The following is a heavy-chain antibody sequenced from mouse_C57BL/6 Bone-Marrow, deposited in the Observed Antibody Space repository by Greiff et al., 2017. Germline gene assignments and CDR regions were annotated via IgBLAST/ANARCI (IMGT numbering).Heavy chain of an antibody. J-gene: IGHJ4*01. CDR2: IYPGDGDT. CDR1: GYAFSSSW. CDR3: ARYDYDGYYYAMDY. V-gene: IGHV1-82*01. D-gene: IGHD2-4*01. Sequence: QVQLQQSGPELVKPGASVKFSCKASGYAFSSSWMNWVKQRPGKGLEWIGRIYPGDGDTNYNGKFKGKATLTADTSSSTAYLQLSSLTSEDSAVYFCARYDYDGYYYAMDYWGQGTSVTVSS.